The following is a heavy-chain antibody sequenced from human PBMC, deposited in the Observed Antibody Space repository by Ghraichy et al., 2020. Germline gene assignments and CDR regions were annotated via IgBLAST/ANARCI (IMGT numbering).Heavy chain of an antibody. CDR1: GYTFTGYY. J-gene: IGHJ4*02. D-gene: IGHD6-6*01. V-gene: IGHV1-2*06. CDR3: ARFEYSSSHFDY. CDR2: INPNSGDT. Sequence: ASVKVSCKASGYTFTGYYMHWVRQAPGQGLEWVGRINPNSGDTNYAQKFLGRVTVTRDTSTNTAYMEVSSLISDDTAVYYCARFEYSSSHFDYWGQGTLVTVSS.